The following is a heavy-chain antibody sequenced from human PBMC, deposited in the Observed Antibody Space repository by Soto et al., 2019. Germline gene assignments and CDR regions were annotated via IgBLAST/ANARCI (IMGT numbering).Heavy chain of an antibody. Sequence: QLQLQESGPGLVKPSETLSLTCTVSGGSISSSIYYGGWIRQPPGKGLEWIGSIFYSGSTYYNPSLKSRVTISVDTSKNQFPLKLYSVTAADTAMYYCASQVVPASSPIYYFDYWGQGTLVTVSS. D-gene: IGHD2-21*02. CDR2: IFYSGST. CDR1: GGSISSSIYY. V-gene: IGHV4-39*01. J-gene: IGHJ4*02. CDR3: ASQVVPASSPIYYFDY.